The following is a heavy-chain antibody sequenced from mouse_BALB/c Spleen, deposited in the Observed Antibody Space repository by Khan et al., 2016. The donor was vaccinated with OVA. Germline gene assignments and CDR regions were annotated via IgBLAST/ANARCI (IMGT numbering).Heavy chain of an antibody. CDR2: INTYTGEP. V-gene: IGHV9-3-1*01. J-gene: IGHJ1*01. CDR1: GYTFTNYG. D-gene: IGHD1-1*02. Sequence: QEVQSGPELKKPGETVKISCKASGYTFTNYGMNWVKQAPGEGLKWMGWINTYTGEPTYADDFKGRFAFSLETSASTAYLQISNLKNEDTASYFCASGGYWYFDVWGAGTTVTVSS. CDR3: ASGGYWYFDV.